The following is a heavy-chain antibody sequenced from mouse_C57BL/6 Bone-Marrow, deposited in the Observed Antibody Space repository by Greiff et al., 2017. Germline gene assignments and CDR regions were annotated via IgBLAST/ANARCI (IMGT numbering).Heavy chain of an antibody. CDR3: ASLYCNYAMDY. CDR2: IRDKANGYTT. CDR1: GFTFTDYY. V-gene: IGHV7-3*01. J-gene: IGHJ4*01. Sequence: EVKLMQSGGGLVQPGGSLSLSCAASGFTFTDYYMSWVRQPPGKGLEWLGFIRDKANGYTTEYSVSVKGRFTISRDNYQSILYLQMNALRADDSATYYGASLYCNYAMDYWGQGTSVTVSS. D-gene: IGHD2-1*01.